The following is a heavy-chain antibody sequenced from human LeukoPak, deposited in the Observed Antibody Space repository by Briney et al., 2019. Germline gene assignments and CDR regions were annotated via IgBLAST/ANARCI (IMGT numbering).Heavy chain of an antibody. CDR3: ARDRDSGYGFRFDP. CDR1: GFTFSSYS. D-gene: IGHD5-12*01. J-gene: IGHJ5*02. CDR2: ISSSSSYI. Sequence: KAGGSLRLSCAASGFTFSSYSMNWVRQAPGKGLEWVSSISSSSSYIYYADSVKGRFTISRDNAKNSLYLQMNSLRAEDTAVYYCARDRDSGYGFRFDPWGQGTLVTVSS. V-gene: IGHV3-21*01.